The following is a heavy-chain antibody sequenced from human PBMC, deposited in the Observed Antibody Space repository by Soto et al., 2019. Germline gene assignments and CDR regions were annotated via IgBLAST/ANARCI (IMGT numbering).Heavy chain of an antibody. V-gene: IGHV3-21*01. CDR1: GFTFSSYS. Sequence: GGSLRLSCAASGFTFSSYSMNWVRQAPGKGLEWVSSISSSSSYIYYADSVKGRFTISRDNAKNSLYLQMNSLRAEDTAVYYCARDRADYYDSSGYYYDYWGQGTLVTVSS. D-gene: IGHD3-22*01. CDR3: ARDRADYYDSSGYYYDY. CDR2: ISSSSSYI. J-gene: IGHJ4*02.